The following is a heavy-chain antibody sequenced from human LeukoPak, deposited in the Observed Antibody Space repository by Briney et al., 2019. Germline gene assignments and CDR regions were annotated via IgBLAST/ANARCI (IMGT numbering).Heavy chain of an antibody. D-gene: IGHD3-10*01. CDR1: GFTFDDYA. J-gene: IGHJ4*02. V-gene: IGHV3-30-3*01. CDR3: ARDRASQFYGSGSYYNAFDY. CDR2: ISYDGSNK. Sequence: GGSLRLSCVASGFTFDDYAMHWVRQAPGKGLEWVAVISYDGSNKYYADSVKGRFTISRDNSKNTLYLQMNSLRAEDTAVYYCARDRASQFYGSGSYYNAFDYWGQGTLVTVSS.